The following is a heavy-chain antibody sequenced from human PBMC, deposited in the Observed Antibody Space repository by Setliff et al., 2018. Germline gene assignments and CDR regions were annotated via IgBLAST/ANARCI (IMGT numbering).Heavy chain of an antibody. CDR3: ARSPAFDY. CDR2: ITAYNGHT. CDR1: GYSFTNYG. D-gene: IGHD2-15*01. Sequence: GGSVKVSCKTSGYSFTNYGISWLRQAPGQGLEWMAWITAYNGHTLFAQKFQGRVTLTTDTSTTTVYMDVRSLRADDTAVYYCARSPAFDYWGQGTLVTVSS. V-gene: IGHV1-18*01. J-gene: IGHJ4*02.